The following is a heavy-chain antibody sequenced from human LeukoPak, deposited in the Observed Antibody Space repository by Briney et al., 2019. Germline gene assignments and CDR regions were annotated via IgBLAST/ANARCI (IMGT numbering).Heavy chain of an antibody. J-gene: IGHJ4*02. CDR3: ARFFSPEGSYLTTFDY. CDR2: IYYSGST. D-gene: IGHD1-26*01. Sequence: PSQTLSLTCTVSGGSISSGGYYWSWIRQHPGKGLEWIGYIYYSGSTYYNPSLKSRVTISVDTSKNQFSLKLSSVTAADTAVYYCARFFSPEGSYLTTFDYWGQGTLVTVSS. V-gene: IGHV4-31*03. CDR1: GGSISSGGYY.